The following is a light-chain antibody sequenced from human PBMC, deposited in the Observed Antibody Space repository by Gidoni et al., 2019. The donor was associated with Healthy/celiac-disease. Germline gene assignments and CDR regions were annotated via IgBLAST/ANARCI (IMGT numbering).Light chain of an antibody. CDR3: QSYDSSLSGSVV. V-gene: IGLV1-40*01. J-gene: IGLJ2*01. CDR2: GNN. CDR1: SSNIGSGYY. Sequence: QSVLTQPPSVSGAPGQRVTISCTGSSSNIGSGYYVHWYQQLPGTAPKLLIYGNNSRPSGVPDRFSGSKSGTSASLAITGLQAEDEADYYCQSYDSSLSGSVVFGGGTKLTVL.